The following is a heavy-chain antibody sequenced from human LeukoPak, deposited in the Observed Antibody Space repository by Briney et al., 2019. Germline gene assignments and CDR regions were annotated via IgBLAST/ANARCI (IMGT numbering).Heavy chain of an antibody. CDR2: IYSDGST. J-gene: IGHJ5*02. V-gene: IGHV3-66*04. CDR1: GFPFSSYW. Sequence: GGTLNLSCAASGFPFSSYWMSWVRQAPGKGLEWVSVIYSDGSTYYADSVKGRFTISRDKTKKTLYIQLNSLRGEDRAVYFCARQSGGPYNWFDHWGQGTLVTVSS. CDR3: ARQSGGPYNWFDH. D-gene: IGHD2-15*01.